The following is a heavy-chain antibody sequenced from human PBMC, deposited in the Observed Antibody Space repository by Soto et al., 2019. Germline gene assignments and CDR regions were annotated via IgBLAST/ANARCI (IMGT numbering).Heavy chain of an antibody. D-gene: IGHD5-18*01. CDR1: GYSFTSYW. J-gene: IGHJ4*02. CDR2: IYPGDSDT. CDR3: ARSSEDTAIGFDY. V-gene: IGHV5-51*01. Sequence: HGESLKISCKGSGYSFTSYWIGWVRQMPGKGLEWMGIIYPGDSDTRYSPSFQGQVTISADKSISTAYLQWSSLKASDTAMYYCARSSEDTAIGFDYWGQGTLVTVSS.